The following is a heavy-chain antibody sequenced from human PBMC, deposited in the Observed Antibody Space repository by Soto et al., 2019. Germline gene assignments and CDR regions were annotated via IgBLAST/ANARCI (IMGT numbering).Heavy chain of an antibody. CDR3: ARDLVAVSGGVYSSSSGGYFFDF. CDR2: ISNSGRTL. V-gene: IGHV3-11*01. D-gene: IGHD6-6*01. CDR1: GFTFSDYY. Sequence: QVQLVESGGGLVKPGGSLRLSCAASGFTFSDYYMSWIRQAPGKGLERVSYISNSGRTLYYADSMKGRFTISRHNARNTLFLQMRTLRSDETAIYYCARDLVAVSGGVYSSSSGGYFFDFWGQVTLVNFSS. J-gene: IGHJ4*02.